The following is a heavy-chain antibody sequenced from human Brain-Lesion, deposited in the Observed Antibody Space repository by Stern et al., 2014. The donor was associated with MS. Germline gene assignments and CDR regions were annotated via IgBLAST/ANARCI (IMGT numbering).Heavy chain of an antibody. J-gene: IGHJ4*02. V-gene: IGHV4-61*02. CDR1: GGPISSHSYY. CDR3: ARDYGDLEFDL. D-gene: IGHD4-17*01. Sequence: QVQLVESGPGLVKPSQTLSLTCTVSGGPISSHSYYWSWIRQPAGKGLEWIGRIYASGHTNYNPSLKSRVSISVDTSKTQLSLRLSSVTASDTAVYYCARDYGDLEFDLWGQGTLVTVSS. CDR2: IYASGHT.